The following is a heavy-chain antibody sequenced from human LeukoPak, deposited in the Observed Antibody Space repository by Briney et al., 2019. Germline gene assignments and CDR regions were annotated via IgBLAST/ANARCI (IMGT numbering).Heavy chain of an antibody. Sequence: GGSLRLSCAASGFTFSSYEMNWVRQAPGKGLEWVSYISSSGSTIYYADSVKGRFTISRDNAKNSLYLQMNSLRAEDTAVYYCASLGGTSSGDAFDIWGQGTMVTVSS. J-gene: IGHJ3*02. CDR1: GFTFSSYE. CDR3: ASLGGTSSGDAFDI. D-gene: IGHD4-23*01. V-gene: IGHV3-48*03. CDR2: ISSSGSTI.